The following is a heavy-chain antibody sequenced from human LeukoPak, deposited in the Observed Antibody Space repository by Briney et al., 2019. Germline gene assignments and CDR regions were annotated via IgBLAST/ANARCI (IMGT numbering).Heavy chain of an antibody. Sequence: GGSLRLSCAASGFTFSSYAMHWVRQAPGKGLEWVAVISYDGSNKYYADSVKGRFTISRDNSKNTLYLQMNSLRAEDTAVYYCARDHKWSSWLHFDYWGQGTLVTVSS. V-gene: IGHV3-30-3*01. J-gene: IGHJ4*02. D-gene: IGHD6-13*01. CDR2: ISYDGSNK. CDR1: GFTFSSYA. CDR3: ARDHKWSSWLHFDY.